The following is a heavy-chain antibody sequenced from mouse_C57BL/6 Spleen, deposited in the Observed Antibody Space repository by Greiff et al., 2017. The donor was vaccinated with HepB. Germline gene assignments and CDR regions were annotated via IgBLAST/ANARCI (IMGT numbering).Heavy chain of an antibody. D-gene: IGHD1-1*01. CDR3: ARNYYGSSLRYVDV. Sequence: QVQLQQSGPELVKPGASVKISCKASGYAFSSSWMNWVKQRPGKGLEWIGRIYPGDGDTNYNGKFKGKATLTADKSSSTAYMQLSSLTSEDSAVYFCARNYYGSSLRYVDVWGTGTTVTVSS. V-gene: IGHV1-82*01. CDR2: IYPGDGDT. CDR1: GYAFSSSW. J-gene: IGHJ1*03.